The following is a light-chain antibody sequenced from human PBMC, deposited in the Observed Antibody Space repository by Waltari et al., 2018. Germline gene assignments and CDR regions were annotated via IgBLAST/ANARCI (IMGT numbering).Light chain of an antibody. CDR3: QAWDSSAAGV. V-gene: IGLV3-1*01. CDR2: QDN. J-gene: IGLJ1*01. Sequence: SYELTQPPSVSVSPGQPATIPCSGDKLGDKYACWYQQKPGQSPVLVIYQDNRRPSGIPERFSGSNSGNTATLTISGTQAMDEADYYCQAWDSSAAGVFGTGTKVTVL. CDR1: KLGDKY.